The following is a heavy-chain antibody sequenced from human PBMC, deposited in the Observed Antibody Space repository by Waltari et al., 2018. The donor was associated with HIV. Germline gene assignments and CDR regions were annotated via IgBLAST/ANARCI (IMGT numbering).Heavy chain of an antibody. D-gene: IGHD3-10*01. CDR3: ATDFSGMVRAYSYYSLDV. CDR2: FDPKNNEP. J-gene: IGHJ6*02. CDR1: GYTLPELS. Sequence: QVQLVQSGAEVKKPGPSVKVSCKVSGYTLPELSMHWVRQAPGKGLEWMVKFDPKNNEPTYAQKCQGRITMTEETSSATAYMELSSLTSVVTAVYNGATDFSGMVRAYSYYSLDVWGQGTTVTVSS. V-gene: IGHV1-24*01.